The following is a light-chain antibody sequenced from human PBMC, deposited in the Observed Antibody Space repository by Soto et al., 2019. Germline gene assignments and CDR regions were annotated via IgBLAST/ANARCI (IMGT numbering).Light chain of an antibody. CDR2: EVS. Sequence: QSALTQPASVSGSPGQSITISCTGTSSDVGGYNYVSWYQQHPSKAPKLMIYEVSNRPSGVSNRFSGSKSGNTASLTISGLQAEDEADYYCSSYTSSSTVVFCGGTKLTVL. CDR3: SSYTSSSTVV. CDR1: SSDVGGYNY. V-gene: IGLV2-14*01. J-gene: IGLJ2*01.